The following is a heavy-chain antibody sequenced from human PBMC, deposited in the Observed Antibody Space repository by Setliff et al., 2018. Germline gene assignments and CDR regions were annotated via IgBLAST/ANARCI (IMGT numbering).Heavy chain of an antibody. D-gene: IGHD6-13*01. CDR1: GFTFSSYW. V-gene: IGHV3-7*01. CDR2: IKQDGSEK. J-gene: IGHJ4*02. CDR3: VRDACPYTSTWCHHFDC. Sequence: GGSLRLSCAASGFTFSSYWMSWVRQAPGKGLEWVANIKQDGSEKYYVNSVKGRFAISRDNAKNSLYLQMNGLRAEDTAFYYCVRDACPYTSTWCHHFDCWGQGTLVTVSS.